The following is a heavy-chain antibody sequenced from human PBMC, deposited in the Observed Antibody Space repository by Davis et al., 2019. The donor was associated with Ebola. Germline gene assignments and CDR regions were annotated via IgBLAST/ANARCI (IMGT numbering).Heavy chain of an antibody. CDR1: GSSISSGHF. D-gene: IGHD3-10*01. CDR3: ARDETFGSGSFDY. CDR2: IYHSGST. Sequence: SQTLSLTCAVSGSSISSGHFWGWIRQPPGKGLEWIASIYHSGSTYFNPSLKSRVTLSVDTSKNQFSLKLSSVTAADTAVYYCARDETFGSGSFDYWGQGTLVAVSS. J-gene: IGHJ4*02. V-gene: IGHV4-38-2*02.